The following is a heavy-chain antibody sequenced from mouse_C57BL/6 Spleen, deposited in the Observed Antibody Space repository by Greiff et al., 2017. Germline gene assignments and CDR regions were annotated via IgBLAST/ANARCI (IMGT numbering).Heavy chain of an antibody. J-gene: IGHJ1*03. CDR3: ATGEGYYGYFDV. D-gene: IGHD2-2*01. Sequence: EVQLQQSGPELVKPGASVKISCKASGYTFTDYYMNWVKQSHGKSLEWIGDINPNNGGTSYNQKFKGKATLTVDKSSSTAYMELRSLTSEDSAVYYCATGEGYYGYFDVWGTGTTVTVSS. CDR1: GYTFTDYY. CDR2: INPNNGGT. V-gene: IGHV1-26*01.